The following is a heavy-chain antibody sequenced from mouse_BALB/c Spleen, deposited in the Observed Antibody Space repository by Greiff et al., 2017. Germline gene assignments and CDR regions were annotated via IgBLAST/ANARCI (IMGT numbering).Heavy chain of an antibody. CDR1: GYTFSSYW. D-gene: IGHD1-1*01. V-gene: IGHV1-9*01. CDR2: ILPGSGST. CDR3: ATSITTVVPYYAMDY. Sequence: VQGVESGAELMKPGASVKISCKATGYTFSSYWIEWVKQRPGHGLEWIGEILPGSGSTNYNEKFKGKATFTADTSSNTAYMQLSSLTSEDSAVYYCATSITTVVPYYAMDYWGQGTSVTVSS. J-gene: IGHJ4*01.